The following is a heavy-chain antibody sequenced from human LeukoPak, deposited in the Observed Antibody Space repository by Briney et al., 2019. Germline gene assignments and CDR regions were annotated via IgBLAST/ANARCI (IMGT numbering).Heavy chain of an antibody. V-gene: IGHV1-2*02. Sequence: GASVTVSCKASGYTFTGYYMHWVRQAPGQGLEWMGWINPNSGGTNYAQKFQGRVTMTRDTSISTAYMELSRLRSDDTAVYYCARDPGGYSAFDIWGQGTMVTVSS. CDR2: INPNSGGT. D-gene: IGHD3-22*01. J-gene: IGHJ3*02. CDR3: ARDPGGYSAFDI. CDR1: GYTFTGYY.